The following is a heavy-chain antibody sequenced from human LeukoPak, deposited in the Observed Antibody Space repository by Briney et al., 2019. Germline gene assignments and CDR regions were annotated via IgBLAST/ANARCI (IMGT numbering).Heavy chain of an antibody. CDR3: ARGFHSSSWYYFDY. D-gene: IGHD6-13*01. J-gene: IGHJ4*02. CDR1: GYTFTGYY. V-gene: IGHV1-2*06. Sequence: GASVKVSCKASGYTFTGYYIHWVRQAPGQGLEWMGRINPNSGGTNYAQKFQGRVTMTRDTSISTAYMELSRLRSDDTAVYYCARGFHSSSWYYFDYWGQGTLVTVSS. CDR2: INPNSGGT.